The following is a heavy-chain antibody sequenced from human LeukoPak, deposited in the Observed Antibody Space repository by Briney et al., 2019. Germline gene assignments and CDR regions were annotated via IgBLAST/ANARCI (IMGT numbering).Heavy chain of an antibody. CDR1: GYSISSGHY. J-gene: IGHJ3*02. CDR2: MYHSGST. Sequence: PSETLSLTCAVSGYSISSGHYWGWIRQPPGKGLEWIGSMYHSGSTYFNPSLKSRVTISVDMSKNQFSLTLSSVTAADTAVYFCARVSGSGTALDAFDIWGQGTMVIVSS. D-gene: IGHD1-1*01. V-gene: IGHV4-38-2*01. CDR3: ARVSGSGTALDAFDI.